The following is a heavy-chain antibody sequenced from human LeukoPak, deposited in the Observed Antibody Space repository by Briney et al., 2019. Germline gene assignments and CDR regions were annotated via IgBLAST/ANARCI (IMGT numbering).Heavy chain of an antibody. CDR2: IKQDGSEK. D-gene: IGHD3-10*01. J-gene: IGHJ4*02. CDR3: ARIIMVRGKYLDY. V-gene: IGHV3-7*01. CDR1: GFTFSSYW. Sequence: SGGSLRLSCAASGFTFSSYWMSWVRQAPGKGLEWVANIKQDGSEKYYVDSVKGRFTISRDNAKNSLYLQMNSLRAEDTAVYYCARIIMVRGKYLDYWGQGTLVTVSS.